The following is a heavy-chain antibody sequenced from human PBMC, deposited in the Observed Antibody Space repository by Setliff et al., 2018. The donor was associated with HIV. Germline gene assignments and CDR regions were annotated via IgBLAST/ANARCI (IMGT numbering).Heavy chain of an antibody. CDR3: ARDYLHVFDI. V-gene: IGHV1-2*04. Sequence: ASVKVSCKASGGTFITYAFSWVRQAPGQGLEWLAWINSATGGTNYAQNFQGWVTVTRDTSINTVYMELSSLKSDDTAVYYCARDYLHVFDIWGQGTMVTVSS. CDR2: INSATGGT. CDR1: GGTFITYA. J-gene: IGHJ3*02.